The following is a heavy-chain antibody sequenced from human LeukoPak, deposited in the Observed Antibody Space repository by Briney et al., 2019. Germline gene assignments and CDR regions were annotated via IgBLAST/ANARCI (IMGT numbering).Heavy chain of an antibody. CDR3: ARERLGVVIFDDAFDI. Sequence: PGGSLRLSCAASGFTLSSYAMHWVRQAPGKGLEYASAISSNGGSTYYANSVKGRFTISRDSSKNTLYLQMGSLRSEDMAIYYCARERLGVVIFDDAFDIWGQGTMVTVSS. D-gene: IGHD3-3*01. CDR1: GFTLSSYA. V-gene: IGHV3-64*01. CDR2: ISSNGGST. J-gene: IGHJ3*02.